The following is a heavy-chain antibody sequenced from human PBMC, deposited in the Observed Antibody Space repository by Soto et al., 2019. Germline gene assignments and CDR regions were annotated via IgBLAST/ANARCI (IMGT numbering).Heavy chain of an antibody. CDR3: TSLVVVAASYYYGMDV. V-gene: IGHV3-49*03. CDR1: GFTFGDYA. CDR2: IRSKAYGGTT. J-gene: IGHJ6*02. Sequence: GGSLRLSCTASGFTFGDYAMSWFRQAPGKGLEWVGFIRSKAYGGTTEYAASVKGRFTISRDDSKSIAYLQMNSLKTEDTAVYYCTSLVVVAASYYYGMDVWGQGTTVTVSS. D-gene: IGHD2-15*01.